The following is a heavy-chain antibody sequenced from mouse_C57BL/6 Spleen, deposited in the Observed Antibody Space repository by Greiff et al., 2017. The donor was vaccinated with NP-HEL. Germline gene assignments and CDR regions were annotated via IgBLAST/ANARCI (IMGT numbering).Heavy chain of an antibody. CDR2: IDPSDSYT. CDR3: ARNNYGSSYFDY. CDR1: GYTFTSYW. V-gene: IGHV1-69*01. Sequence: QVQLQQPGAELVMPGASVKLSCKASGYTFTSYWMHWVKQRPGQGLEWIGEIDPSDSYTNYNQKFKGKSTLTVDKSSSTAYMQLSSLTSEASAVYYCARNNYGSSYFDYWGQGTTLTVSS. J-gene: IGHJ2*01. D-gene: IGHD1-1*01.